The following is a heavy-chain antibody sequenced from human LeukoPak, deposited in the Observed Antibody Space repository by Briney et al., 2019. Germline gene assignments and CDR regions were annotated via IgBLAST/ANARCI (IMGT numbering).Heavy chain of an antibody. CDR1: GFTFSDYY. J-gene: IGHJ3*02. Sequence: GGSLRLSCAASGFTFSDYYMSWIRQAPGKWLEWLSYISSSGSTIYYADYVKGRFTISRDNAKNSLYLQMNSLRAEDTAVYYCARVLYDYVWGSYRYLYAFDIWGQGTMVTVSS. CDR2: ISSSGSTI. D-gene: IGHD3-16*02. V-gene: IGHV3-11*04. CDR3: ARVLYDYVWGSYRYLYAFDI.